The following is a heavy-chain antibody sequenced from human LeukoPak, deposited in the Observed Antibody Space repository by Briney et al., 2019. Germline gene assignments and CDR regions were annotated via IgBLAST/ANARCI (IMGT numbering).Heavy chain of an antibody. D-gene: IGHD1-1*01. V-gene: IGHV1-8*01. Sequence: ASVKVSCKASGYTFTSYDINWVRQATGQGLEWMGWMNPNSGNTGYAQKFQGRVTMTRNTSISTAYMELSSLRSDDTAVYYCARVMTKLERREDYWGQGTLVTVSS. CDR1: GYTFTSYD. CDR2: MNPNSGNT. J-gene: IGHJ4*02. CDR3: ARVMTKLERREDY.